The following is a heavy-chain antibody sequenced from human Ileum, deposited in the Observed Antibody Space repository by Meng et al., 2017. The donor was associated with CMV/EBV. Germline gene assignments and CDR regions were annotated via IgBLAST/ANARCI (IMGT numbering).Heavy chain of an antibody. J-gene: IGHJ3*02. CDR1: GASTSGSSYY. D-gene: IGHD3-22*01. Sequence: GPLRPSSIFLGASTSGSSYYWGWIRQPPGKGLEWIGSIFYSGNSYSNPSLKSRVTISLDTSKNQFSLKLSSVTAADTAVYYCARDRDYYDSTTYNDAFDIWGQGTMVTVSS. V-gene: IGHV4-39*07. CDR3: ARDRDYYDSTTYNDAFDI. CDR2: IFYSGNS.